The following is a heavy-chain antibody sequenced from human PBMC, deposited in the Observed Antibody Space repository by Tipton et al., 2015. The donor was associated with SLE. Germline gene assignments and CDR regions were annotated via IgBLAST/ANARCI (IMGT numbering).Heavy chain of an antibody. CDR1: GGPISSDS. V-gene: IGHV4-59*08. D-gene: IGHD5-12*01. J-gene: IGHJ5*02. Sequence: LRLSCSVSGGPISSDSWSWIRQSPGKGLEWIGYIYNIGTTNYNPSLSSRVTISRDTVKNQFSLKLTSVTAADTAVYYCARLIGGYALRYDPWGQGTLVTVSS. CDR2: IYNIGTT. CDR3: ARLIGGYALRYDP.